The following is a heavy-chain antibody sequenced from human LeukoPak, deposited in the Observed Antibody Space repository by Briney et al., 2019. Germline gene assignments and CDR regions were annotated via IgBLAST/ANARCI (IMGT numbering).Heavy chain of an antibody. D-gene: IGHD3-22*01. Sequence: ASVKVSCKASGYTFTVYYMHWVRQAPGQGLEWMGSINPNSGGTNYAQKFQGRVTMTRETSISTAYMELSRLRSDDTAVYYCAKGGYYYDSSGYPFDYWGQGTLVTVSS. CDR3: AKGGYYYDSSGYPFDY. CDR1: GYTFTVYY. CDR2: INPNSGGT. J-gene: IGHJ4*02. V-gene: IGHV1-2*02.